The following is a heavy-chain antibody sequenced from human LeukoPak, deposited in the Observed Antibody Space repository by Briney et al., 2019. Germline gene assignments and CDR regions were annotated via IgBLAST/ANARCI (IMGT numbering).Heavy chain of an antibody. V-gene: IGHV3-30*04. CDR3: TRRAVAGSNDY. D-gene: IGHD6-19*01. CDR1: GFTFSSYA. CDR2: ISYDGSNK. J-gene: IGHJ4*02. Sequence: PGGSLRLSCAASGFTFSSYAMHWVRQAPGKGLEWVAVISYDGSNKYYADSVKGRFTISRDNSKNTLYLQMNSLRAEDTAVYYCTRRAVAGSNDYWGQGTLVTVSS.